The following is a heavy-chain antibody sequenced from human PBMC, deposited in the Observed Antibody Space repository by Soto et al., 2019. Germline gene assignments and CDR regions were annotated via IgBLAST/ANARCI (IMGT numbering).Heavy chain of an antibody. J-gene: IGHJ1*01. CDR2: IKQDGSEK. Sequence: PGGSLRLSCAASGFTFSSYWMSWVRQAPGKGLEWVANIKQDGSEKYYVDSVKGRSTISRDNAKNSLYLQMNSLRAEDTAVYYCAAVQIWPRLKYFQHWGQGTLVTVSS. D-gene: IGHD3-16*01. V-gene: IGHV3-7*01. CDR1: GFTFSSYW. CDR3: AAVQIWPRLKYFQH.